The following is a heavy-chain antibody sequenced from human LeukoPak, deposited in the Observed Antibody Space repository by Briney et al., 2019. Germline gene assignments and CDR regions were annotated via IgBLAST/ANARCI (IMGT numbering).Heavy chain of an antibody. V-gene: IGHV4-59*01. CDR1: GGSISRYY. J-gene: IGHJ4*02. Sequence: PETLSLTCSVSGGSISRYYWTWIRQPPGKGLEWIGHIYYNGRTNYNPSLNSRVTTSVDTSKNQFSLKLTSVTAADTAVYYCARAGTVLGAEFDYWGQGTLVTVSS. D-gene: IGHD1-26*01. CDR2: IYYNGRT. CDR3: ARAGTVLGAEFDY.